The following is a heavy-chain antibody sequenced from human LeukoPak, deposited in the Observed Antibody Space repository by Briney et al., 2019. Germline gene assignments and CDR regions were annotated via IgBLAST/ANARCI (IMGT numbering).Heavy chain of an antibody. D-gene: IGHD2/OR15-2a*01. CDR1: GGTFSSYA. V-gene: IGHV1-69*05. CDR2: IIPIFGTA. J-gene: IGHJ5*02. CDR3: ARSTTKHYVNWFDP. Sequence: SVKVSCKASGGTFSSYAISWVRQAPGQGLEWMGGIIPIFGTANYAQKLQGRVTMTTDTSTSTAYMELRSLRSDDTAVYYCARSTTKHYVNWFDPWGQGTLVTVSS.